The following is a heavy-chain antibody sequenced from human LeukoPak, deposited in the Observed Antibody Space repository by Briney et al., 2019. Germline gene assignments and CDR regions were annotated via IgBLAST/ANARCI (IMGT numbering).Heavy chain of an antibody. V-gene: IGHV4-4*07. J-gene: IGHJ5*02. Sequence: KPSETLSLTCTVSGGSISSYYWSWIRQSAGKGLEWIGRIYVSGSTTYNPSLNSRVTMSLDTSKNQFSLKLSSVTAADTAVYYCARAGYYYDSKRKFDPWGQGTLVTVSS. CDR1: GGSISSYY. CDR3: ARAGYYYDSKRKFDP. D-gene: IGHD3-22*01. CDR2: IYVSGST.